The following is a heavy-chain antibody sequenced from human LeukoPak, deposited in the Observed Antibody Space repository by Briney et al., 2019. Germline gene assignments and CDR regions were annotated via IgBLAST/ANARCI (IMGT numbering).Heavy chain of an antibody. CDR1: GFTFRTQA. CDR2: ISGDGGSA. D-gene: IGHD1-1*01. Sequence: PGGSLRLSCAASGFTFRTQAMSWVRQAPGKGLEWVSGISGDGGSAYYADSVKGRFIISRDISKNALYLQMNSLRAEDTAVYYCARYPLFDYWGQGILVTVSS. V-gene: IGHV3-23*01. CDR3: ARYPLFDY. J-gene: IGHJ4*02.